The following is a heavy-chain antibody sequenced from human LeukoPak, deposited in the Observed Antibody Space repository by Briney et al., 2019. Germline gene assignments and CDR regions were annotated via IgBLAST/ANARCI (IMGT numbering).Heavy chain of an antibody. CDR3: VKVTYDYGDYELDY. V-gene: IGHV3-64D*06. CDR2: ISSNGGST. Sequence: GGSPRLSCSASGFTFSSYAMHWVRQAPGKGLEYVSAISSNGGSTYYADSVKGRFTISRDNSKNTLYLQMSSLRAEDTAVYYCVKVTYDYGDYELDYWGQGTLVTVSS. CDR1: GFTFSSYA. D-gene: IGHD4-17*01. J-gene: IGHJ4*02.